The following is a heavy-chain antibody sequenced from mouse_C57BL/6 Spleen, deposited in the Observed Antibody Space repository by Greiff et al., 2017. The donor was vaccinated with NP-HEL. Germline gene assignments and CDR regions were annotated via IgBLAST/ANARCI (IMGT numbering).Heavy chain of an antibody. CDR1: GYSFTGYY. CDR2: INPSTGGT. V-gene: IGHV1-42*01. D-gene: IGHD5-5*01. CDR3: ARSSLFYLYAMDD. J-gene: IGHJ4*01. Sequence: EVQLQQSGPELVKPGASVKISCKASGYSFTGYYMNWVKQSPEKSLEWIGEINPSTGGTTYNQKFKAKATLTVDKSSSTAYMQLKSLTSEDSAVYYDARSSLFYLYAMDDWGQGTSVTVSS.